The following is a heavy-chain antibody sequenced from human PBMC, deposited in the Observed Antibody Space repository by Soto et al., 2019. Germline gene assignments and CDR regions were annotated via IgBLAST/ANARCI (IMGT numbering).Heavy chain of an antibody. J-gene: IGHJ3*02. D-gene: IGHD6-19*01. CDR1: GGSFSGYY. Sequence: QVQLQQWGAGLLKPSETLSLTCAVYGGSFSGYYWSWIRQPPGKGLEWIGEINHSGSTNYNPSLKSRVTISVDTSKNQFSLKLSSVTAADTAVYYCARAGSSGREDIWGQGTMVTVSS. CDR2: INHSGST. CDR3: ARAGSSGREDI. V-gene: IGHV4-34*01.